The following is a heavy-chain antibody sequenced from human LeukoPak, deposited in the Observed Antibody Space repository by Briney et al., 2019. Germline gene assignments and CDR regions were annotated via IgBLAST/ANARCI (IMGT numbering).Heavy chain of an antibody. J-gene: IGHJ4*02. V-gene: IGHV3-7*01. CDR2: MKPDGTEK. D-gene: IGHD5-18*01. CDR3: ARDAGYGYWVVDY. CDR1: GFIFSSYW. Sequence: GGSLRLSCVASGFIFSSYWINWVRQAPGEGLEWVAHMKPDGTEKYYLDSVKGRFTISRDNAKNSLYLQMNSLRPEDTAVYYCARDAGYGYWVVDYWGQGALVTVSS.